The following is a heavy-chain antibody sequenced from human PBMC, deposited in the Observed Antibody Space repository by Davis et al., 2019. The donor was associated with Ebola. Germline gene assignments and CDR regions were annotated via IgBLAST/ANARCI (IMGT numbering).Heavy chain of an antibody. CDR3: ARKTDYSSAEDAFDI. V-gene: IGHV3-7*01. CDR2: IKQDGSKK. D-gene: IGHD6-19*01. CDR1: GFTSSNFW. Sequence: PGGSLRLSCAASGFTSSNFWMSWVRQAPGKGLEWVANIKQDGSKKYYVDSVKGRFTISRDNAKNSLYLQMNSLRAEDTAVYYCARKTDYSSAEDAFDIWGQGTMVTVSS. J-gene: IGHJ3*02.